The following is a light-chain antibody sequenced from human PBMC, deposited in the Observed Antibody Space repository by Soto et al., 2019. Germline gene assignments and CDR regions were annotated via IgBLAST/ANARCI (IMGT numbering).Light chain of an antibody. CDR2: GVS. Sequence: ESVLTQSPGTLSVSPGERATLSCRASQSFSRNLAWYQQKPGQAPRLLIYGVSTRATGIPARFSGSGSGTEFTLTISSLQSEDFAVYYCQQYNNWPLTFGGGTKVEIK. CDR3: QQYNNWPLT. J-gene: IGKJ4*01. CDR1: QSFSRN. V-gene: IGKV3-15*01.